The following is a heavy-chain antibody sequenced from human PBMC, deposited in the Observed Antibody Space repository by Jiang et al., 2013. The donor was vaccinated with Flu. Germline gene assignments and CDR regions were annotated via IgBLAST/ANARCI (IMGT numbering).Heavy chain of an antibody. V-gene: IGHV4-59*11. J-gene: IGHJ2*01. D-gene: IGHD4-17*01. CDR2: ISYTGDA. CDR3: ARGGEVGDYDRQFDL. CDR1: GGSINSHH. Sequence: GSGLVKPSETLSLSCTVSGGSINSHHWSWIRQAPGKGLEWIGYISYTGDANYNPSVKSRFTLSIDTSKNQFSLKVHSVTAADTAFYFCARGGEVGDYDRQFDLWGRGILVTVSS.